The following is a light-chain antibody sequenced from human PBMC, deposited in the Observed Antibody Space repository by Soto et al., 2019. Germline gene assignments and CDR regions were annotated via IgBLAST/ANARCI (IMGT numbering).Light chain of an antibody. J-gene: IGKJ4*01. CDR2: RAS. Sequence: EIVLTQSPGTLSLSPGERATLSCRASQSVSSDYLAWYQQKPGQAPKVLIYRASSRATGIPDRFSGSGSGTDFTLTISRLEPEDFAVYYCQQYCSSPLTFGGGTKVEI. CDR3: QQYCSSPLT. V-gene: IGKV3-20*01. CDR1: QSVSSDY.